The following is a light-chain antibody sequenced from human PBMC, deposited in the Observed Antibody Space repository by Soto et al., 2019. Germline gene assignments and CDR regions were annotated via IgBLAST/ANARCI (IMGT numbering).Light chain of an antibody. Sequence: QSALTQPASVSGSPGQSITISCTGTSSDVGTYNLVSWYQQHPGKAPKVMIYEGSKRPSGVSNRFSGSKSGNTASLTISGLQAEDEADYYGCSFAGRSSYVFGTGTKLTVL. CDR1: SSDVGTYNL. J-gene: IGLJ1*01. V-gene: IGLV2-23*01. CDR2: EGS. CDR3: CSFAGRSSYV.